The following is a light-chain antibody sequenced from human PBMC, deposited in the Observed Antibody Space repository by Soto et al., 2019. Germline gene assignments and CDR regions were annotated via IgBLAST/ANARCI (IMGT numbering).Light chain of an antibody. Sequence: QSVLTQPPSVSGAPGQRVTISCTGSSSNLGAGYDVYWYQQLPGTAPKLLIYGNSNRPSGIPDRISGSRSGTSASLAITGLQAEDEADYYCQSYDNSLSGSLFGGGTKLTVL. CDR3: QSYDNSLSGSL. CDR1: SSNLGAGYD. V-gene: IGLV1-40*01. CDR2: GNS. J-gene: IGLJ2*01.